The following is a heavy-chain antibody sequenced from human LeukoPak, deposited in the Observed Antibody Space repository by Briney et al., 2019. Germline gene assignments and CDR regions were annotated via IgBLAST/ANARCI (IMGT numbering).Heavy chain of an antibody. J-gene: IGHJ5*02. CDR1: GGSISSGDYY. CDR2: IYYSGST. CDR3: ARAAVSNWFDP. Sequence: PSQTLSLTCTVSGGSISSGDYYRSWIRPPPGKGLVWIGYIYYSGSTYYNPSLKSRVTISVDTSKNQFSLKLSSVTAADTAVYYCARAAVSNWFDPWGQGTLVTVSS. V-gene: IGHV4-30-4*01.